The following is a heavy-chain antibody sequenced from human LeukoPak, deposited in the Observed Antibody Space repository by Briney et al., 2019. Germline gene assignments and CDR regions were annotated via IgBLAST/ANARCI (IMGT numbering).Heavy chain of an antibody. Sequence: GGSLRLSCAASGFTFSDYHMTWIRRPPGKGLQWVSYISSSGSTTYYADSVKGRFTISRDNAGNSLYLQMNSLRAEDTALYYCAREKAGPADYWGQGTLVTVSS. CDR3: AREKAGPADY. V-gene: IGHV3-11*01. J-gene: IGHJ4*02. D-gene: IGHD1-14*01. CDR2: ISSSGSTT. CDR1: GFTFSDYH.